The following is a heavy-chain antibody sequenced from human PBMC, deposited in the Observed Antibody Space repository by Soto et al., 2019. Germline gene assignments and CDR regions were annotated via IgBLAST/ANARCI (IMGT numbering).Heavy chain of an antibody. CDR2: LNYGGTT. V-gene: IGHV4-39*01. Sequence: PSETLSLTCSVSGASMTGSIYYWAWIRQAPGKGLEWIGSLNYGGTTYHSPSLEGRVTMSVDTSKKEFSLNVISVTAADTAIYYCAXQSYFDGAGYYLGWFDPWGQGTLVTVSS. D-gene: IGHD3-22*01. CDR1: GASMTGSIYY. CDR3: AXQSYFDGAGYYLGWFDP. J-gene: IGHJ5*02.